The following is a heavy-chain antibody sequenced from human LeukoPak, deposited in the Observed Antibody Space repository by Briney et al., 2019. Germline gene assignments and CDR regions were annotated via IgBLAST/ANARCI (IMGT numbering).Heavy chain of an antibody. CDR2: IKDDGSEK. D-gene: IGHD4-11*01. CDR1: GFTFRTYW. J-gene: IGHJ4*02. CDR3: ARDSDYIDGVHFDY. V-gene: IGHV3-7*01. Sequence: PGGSLRLSCAASGFTFRTYWMSWARQAPGKGLEWVAKIKDDGSEKYYVDSVKGRFTISRDNAKKSLYLQMNSLRTEDTAVYYCARDSDYIDGVHFDYWGQGTPVTVSS.